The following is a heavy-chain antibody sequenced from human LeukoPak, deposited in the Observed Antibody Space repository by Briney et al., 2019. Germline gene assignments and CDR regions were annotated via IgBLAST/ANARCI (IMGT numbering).Heavy chain of an antibody. D-gene: IGHD1-26*01. CDR3: ARRWKMGARGRVYFDY. V-gene: IGHV1-8*03. J-gene: IGHJ4*02. CDR1: GYTFTSYD. CDR2: MNRNSGNT. Sequence: ASVKVSCKASGYTFTSYDINWVRQATGPGLEWMGWMNRNSGNTGYAQKFQGRVTITRNTSISTAYMELSSLRSEDTAVYYCARRWKMGARGRVYFDYWGQGTLVTVSS.